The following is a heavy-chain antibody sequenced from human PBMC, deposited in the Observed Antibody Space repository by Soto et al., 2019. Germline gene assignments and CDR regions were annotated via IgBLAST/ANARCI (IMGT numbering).Heavy chain of an antibody. Sequence: VQLLESGGGLVQPGGSLRLACTASGFTLNLYAMSWVRQAPGKGLEWVSADSGRGGSTKYADSVKGRFIISRDNSNSTLYLQMDSLRGEDTAVYYCAKDSTVTTSLYFYYYGFDVWGQGTTVTVSS. CDR3: AKDSTVTTSLYFYYYGFDV. D-gene: IGHD4-17*01. V-gene: IGHV3-23*01. CDR1: GFTLNLYA. J-gene: IGHJ6*01. CDR2: DSGRGGST.